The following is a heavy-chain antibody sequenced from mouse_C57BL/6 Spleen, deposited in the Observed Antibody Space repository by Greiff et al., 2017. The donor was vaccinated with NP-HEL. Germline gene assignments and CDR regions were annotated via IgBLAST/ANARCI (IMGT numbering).Heavy chain of an antibody. D-gene: IGHD2-1*01. Sequence: QVQLQQPGAELVKPGASVQMSCKASGYTFTSYWITWVKQRPGQGLEWIGDISPGRGSTNYNEKFKSKAPLTVDTSSSTAYMQVSSLTSEDSAVYYGARSRNPMVTTGFAYWGQGTLVTVSA. CDR3: ARSRNPMVTTGFAY. CDR2: ISPGRGST. CDR1: GYTFTSYW. J-gene: IGHJ3*01. V-gene: IGHV1-55*01.